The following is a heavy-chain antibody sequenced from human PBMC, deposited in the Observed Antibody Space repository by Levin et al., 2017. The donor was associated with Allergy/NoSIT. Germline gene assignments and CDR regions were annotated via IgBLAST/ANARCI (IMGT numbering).Heavy chain of an antibody. CDR3: ARKDTVMAIDY. CDR2: IWYDGSNE. J-gene: IGHJ4*02. D-gene: IGHD5-18*01. CDR1: GFTFDSYG. V-gene: IGHV3-33*01. Sequence: GGSLRLSCAASGFTFDSYGMHWVRQAPGKGLEWVAAIWYDGSNEYYADSVKGRFTITRDNSKNTLYLQMKSLRAEDTAVYFCARKDTVMAIDYWGQGTLVTVSS.